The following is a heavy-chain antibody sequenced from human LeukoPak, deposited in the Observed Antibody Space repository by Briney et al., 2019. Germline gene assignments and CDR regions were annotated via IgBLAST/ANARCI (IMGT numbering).Heavy chain of an antibody. Sequence: GGSLRLSCAASGFTFSNAWMSWVRQAPGKGLEWVGRIKSKTDGGTTDYAAPVKGRFTISRDDSKNTLYLQMNSLKTEDTAVYYYTTDRGYSYGSVGYWGQGTLVTVSS. D-gene: IGHD5-18*01. V-gene: IGHV3-15*01. CDR1: GFTFSNAW. CDR3: TTDRGYSYGSVGY. CDR2: IKSKTDGGTT. J-gene: IGHJ4*02.